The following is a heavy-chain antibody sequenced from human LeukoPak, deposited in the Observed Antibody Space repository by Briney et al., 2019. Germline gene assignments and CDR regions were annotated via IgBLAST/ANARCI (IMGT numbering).Heavy chain of an antibody. CDR2: IYPGDSET. Sequence: GESLKISCKGSGNTFTNYWIGWVRQLPGKGLEWMGIIYPGDSETRYSPSFQGQGTMSVDKSSSTAYLQWATLKASDTAIYFCARLSTRLLDHWGQGTRVTVSS. V-gene: IGHV5-51*01. CDR3: ARLSTRLLDH. D-gene: IGHD3-3*01. J-gene: IGHJ4*02. CDR1: GNTFTNYW.